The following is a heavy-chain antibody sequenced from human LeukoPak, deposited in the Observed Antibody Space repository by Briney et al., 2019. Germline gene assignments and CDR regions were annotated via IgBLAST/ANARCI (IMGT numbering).Heavy chain of an antibody. Sequence: ASVKVSCRASGYTFTSYAMNWVRQAPGQGLEWMGWINTNTGNPTYAQGFTGRFVSSLDTSVSTAYLQISSLKAEDTAVYYCASGGDIVVVPAAIRTEFDPWGQGTLVTVSS. CDR2: INTNTGNP. V-gene: IGHV7-4-1*02. CDR1: GYTFTSYA. D-gene: IGHD2-2*02. CDR3: ASGGDIVVVPAAIRTEFDP. J-gene: IGHJ5*02.